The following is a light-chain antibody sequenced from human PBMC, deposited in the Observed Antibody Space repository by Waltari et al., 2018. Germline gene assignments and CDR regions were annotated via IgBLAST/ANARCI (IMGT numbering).Light chain of an antibody. CDR2: GAS. J-gene: IGKJ4*01. CDR3: QQYNNWPPRAT. V-gene: IGKV3D-15*01. Sequence: EIVMTQSTATLSVSPGERATLSCRASQSVSSNLAWYQQKPGQAPRLLMYGASTRATGIPARFSGSGSGTEFTLTISSLQSEDFALYYCQQYNNWPPRATFGGGTKVELK. CDR1: QSVSSN.